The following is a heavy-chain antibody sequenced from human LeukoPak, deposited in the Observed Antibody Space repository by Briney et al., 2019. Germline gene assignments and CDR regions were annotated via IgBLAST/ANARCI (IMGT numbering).Heavy chain of an antibody. CDR3: AGGYYDILTGYYSRFQH. Sequence: VASVKVSCKASGGTFSSYAISWVRQAPGQGLEWMGGIIPIFGTANYAQRFQGRVTITADKSTSTAYMELSSLRSEDTAVYYCAGGYYDILTGYYSRFQHWGQGTLVTVSS. J-gene: IGHJ1*01. CDR2: IIPIFGTA. D-gene: IGHD3-9*01. CDR1: GGTFSSYA. V-gene: IGHV1-69*06.